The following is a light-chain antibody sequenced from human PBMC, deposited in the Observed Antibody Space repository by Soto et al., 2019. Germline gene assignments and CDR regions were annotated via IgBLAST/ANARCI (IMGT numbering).Light chain of an antibody. V-gene: IGKV1-12*01. CDR1: QGISSW. CDR2: DAS. CDR3: QPYNSFSGT. Sequence: DIQMTQSPSSVSASVGDRVTITCRASQGISSWLAWYQQKPGKAPKLLIYDASSLESGVPSRFSGRGSGTQFTLTISSLQPDDFATYYCQPYNSFSGTFGPGTKVDIK. J-gene: IGKJ1*01.